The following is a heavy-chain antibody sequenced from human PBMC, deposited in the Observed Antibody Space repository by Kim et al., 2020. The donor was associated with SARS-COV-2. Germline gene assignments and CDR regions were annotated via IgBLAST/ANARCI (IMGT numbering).Heavy chain of an antibody. Sequence: YAQKFQGRVTITADESTSTAYMELSSLRSEDTAVYYCARTGGSYFAGFDYWGQGTLVTVSS. J-gene: IGHJ4*02. D-gene: IGHD1-26*01. V-gene: IGHV1-69*01. CDR3: ARTGGSYFAGFDY.